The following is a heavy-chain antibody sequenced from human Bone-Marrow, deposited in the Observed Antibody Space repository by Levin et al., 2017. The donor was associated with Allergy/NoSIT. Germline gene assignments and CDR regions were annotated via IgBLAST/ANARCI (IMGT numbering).Heavy chain of an antibody. CDR3: ARPPVDYYDILTGYYIGRGYFDL. CDR2: IFESGST. D-gene: IGHD3-9*01. Sequence: SETLSLTCTVSGGSIYSSRYYWGWIRQPPGKGLEWIGNIFESGSTYYNPSLKSRVTISVDSSKNQMSLQLNSVTAADTAMYYCARPPVDYYDILTGYYIGRGYFDLWGRGTLVIVSS. J-gene: IGHJ2*01. V-gene: IGHV4-39*01. CDR1: GGSIYSSRYY.